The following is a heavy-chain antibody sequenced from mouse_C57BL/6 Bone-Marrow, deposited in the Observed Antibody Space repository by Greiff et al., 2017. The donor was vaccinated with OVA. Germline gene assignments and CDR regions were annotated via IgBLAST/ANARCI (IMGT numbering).Heavy chain of an antibody. D-gene: IGHD1-1*01. J-gene: IGHJ1*03. CDR3: ASQGEYGSRGYFDV. CDR1: GFTFSDYG. V-gene: IGHV5-15*01. Sequence: EVQLMESGGGLVQPGGSLKLSCAASGFTFSDYGMAWVRQAPRQGPEWVAYISNLAYSIYYADNVTGRFTSSRENAKNTLYMEMSSLRSEDTAMDYWASQGEYGSRGYFDVWGTGTTVTVSS. CDR2: ISNLAYSI.